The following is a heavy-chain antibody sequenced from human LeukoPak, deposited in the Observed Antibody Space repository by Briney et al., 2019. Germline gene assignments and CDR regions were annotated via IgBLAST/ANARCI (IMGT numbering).Heavy chain of an antibody. V-gene: IGHV3-7*01. Sequence: PGGSLRLSCAVSGFTFRSHWMSWVRQAPWKGLEWVANIKQEGSEKYCVDSVKGRFTISRDTAKNSLYLQMNSLRAEDTAVYYCARDKSSSWYYYYYYMDVWGKGTTVTVSS. CDR3: ARDKSSSWYYYYYYMDV. CDR2: IKQEGSEK. J-gene: IGHJ6*03. D-gene: IGHD6-13*01. CDR1: GFTFRSHW.